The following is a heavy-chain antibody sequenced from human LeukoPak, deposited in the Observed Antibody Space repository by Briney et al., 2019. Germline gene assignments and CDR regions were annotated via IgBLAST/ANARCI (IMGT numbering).Heavy chain of an antibody. CDR2: IRGSGTST. D-gene: IGHD3-10*01. J-gene: IGHJ6*02. CDR1: GFTFSSYV. Sequence: GGSLRLSCAASGFTFSSYVMSWVRQAPGKGLEWVSAIRGSGTSTFYADSVKGRFTISRDNSENTLYLQMNSLRAEDTAVYYCAKNGGSGTYYLYYYGMEVWGQGTTVTVSS. V-gene: IGHV3-23*01. CDR3: AKNGGSGTYYLYYYGMEV.